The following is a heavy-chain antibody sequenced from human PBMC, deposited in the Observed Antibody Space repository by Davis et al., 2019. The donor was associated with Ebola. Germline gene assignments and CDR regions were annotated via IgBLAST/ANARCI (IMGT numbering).Heavy chain of an antibody. CDR2: ISGDGDDT. J-gene: IGHJ6*03. CDR3: AKAVGRAAYYSTYMDV. V-gene: IGHV3-23*01. Sequence: GESLKISCAASGFTFSTNAMTWVRHAPGKGLEWVSVISGDGDDTYYTDSVKGRFTISRDNFKNTLNLQMNSLGVEDTAVYYCAKAVGRAAYYSTYMDVWGKGTMVTVSS. CDR1: GFTFSTNA. D-gene: IGHD1-26*01.